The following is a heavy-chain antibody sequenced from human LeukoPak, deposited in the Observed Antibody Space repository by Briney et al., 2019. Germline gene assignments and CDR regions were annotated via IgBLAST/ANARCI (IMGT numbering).Heavy chain of an antibody. D-gene: IGHD2-15*01. J-gene: IGHJ3*02. V-gene: IGHV4-59*08. Sequence: SETLSLTCTVSGGSISNYYRSWIRQPPGKGLEWIGYIFSSGSTNYNPSLQSRVTISLVTSTNQFSLRLRSVTAADTAVYYCARHLPRTDIGYAFDIWGQGTVVSVSS. CDR3: ARHLPRTDIGYAFDI. CDR1: GGSISNYY. CDR2: IFSSGST.